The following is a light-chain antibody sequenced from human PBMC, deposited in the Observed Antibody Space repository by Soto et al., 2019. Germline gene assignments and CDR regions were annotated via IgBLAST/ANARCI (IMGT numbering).Light chain of an antibody. CDR1: QSISSW. J-gene: IGKJ5*01. Sequence: TQSRTTLSTSAGDTVTIPSRASQSISSWLAWYQQKPGKAPKLLIYDASSLESGVPSRFSGSGSGTEFTLTISSLQPDDSAIYYCQQLNSYPSITFGQGTRLEIK. V-gene: IGKV1-5*01. CDR3: QQLNSYPSIT. CDR2: DAS.